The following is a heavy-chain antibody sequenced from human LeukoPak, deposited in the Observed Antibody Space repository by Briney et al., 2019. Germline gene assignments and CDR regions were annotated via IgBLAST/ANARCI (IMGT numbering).Heavy chain of an antibody. V-gene: IGHV4-39*01. D-gene: IGHD5-18*01. J-gene: IGHJ4*02. Sequence: SETLSLTCTVSGGSISSSSYYWGWIRQPPGKGLEWIGSIYYSGSTYYNPSLKSRVTISVDTSKNQFSLKLSSVTAADTAVYYCARGIQPRYHYFDYWGQGTLVTVSS. CDR1: GGSISSSSYY. CDR3: ARGIQPRYHYFDY. CDR2: IYYSGST.